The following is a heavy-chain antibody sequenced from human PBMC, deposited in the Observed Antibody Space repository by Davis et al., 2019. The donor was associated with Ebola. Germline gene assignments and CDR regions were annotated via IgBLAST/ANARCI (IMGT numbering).Heavy chain of an antibody. D-gene: IGHD3-3*01. J-gene: IGHJ5*02. CDR3: ARGRYDVWSGYYASGWFDP. CDR2: IYYSGST. Sequence: SETLSLTCTVSGGSISSYYWSWIRQPPGKGLEWIGYIYYSGSTNYHPSLKSRVTIPVDTSKNQFSLKLSSVTAAATAVYYCARGRYDVWSGYYASGWFDPWGQGTLVTVSS. V-gene: IGHV4-59*08. CDR1: GGSISSYY.